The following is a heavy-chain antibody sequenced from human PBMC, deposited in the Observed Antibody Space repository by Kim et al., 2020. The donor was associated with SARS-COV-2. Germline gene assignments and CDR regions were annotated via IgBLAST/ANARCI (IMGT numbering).Heavy chain of an antibody. CDR3: ARAMRGGQYFGAHFDY. CDR2: INPSGGST. V-gene: IGHV1-46*01. J-gene: IGHJ4*02. D-gene: IGHD3-10*01. Sequence: ASVKVSCKASGYTFTSYYMHWVRQAPGQGLEWMGIINPSGGSTSYAQKFQGRVTMTRDTSTSTVYMELSSLRSEDTAVYYCARAMRGGQYFGAHFDYWGQGTLVTVSS. CDR1: GYTFTSYY.